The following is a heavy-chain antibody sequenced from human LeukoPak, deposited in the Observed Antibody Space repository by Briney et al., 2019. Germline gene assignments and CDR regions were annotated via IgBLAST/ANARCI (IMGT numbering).Heavy chain of an antibody. CDR1: GYTFSDYY. V-gene: IGHV1-2*02. D-gene: IGHD3-22*01. CDR3: ARATIADSSTYYIDY. Sequence: GASVKVSCKASGYTFSDYYMHWGRQAPGQGLEWMGWINPNSGGTNYAQKFQGRVTMTRDMSISTAYMEVSRLTSDDTAVYYCARATIADSSTYYIDYWGLGTLVTVSS. J-gene: IGHJ4*02. CDR2: INPNSGGT.